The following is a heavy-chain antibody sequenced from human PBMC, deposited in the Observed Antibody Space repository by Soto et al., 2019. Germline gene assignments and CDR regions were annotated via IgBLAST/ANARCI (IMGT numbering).Heavy chain of an antibody. CDR3: AKDPNGNYVGAFDM. V-gene: IGHV3-23*01. Sequence: GGSLRLSCVASGFTISPYAMSWVRPAPGKGLEWVSGISSSGDSTYYADSVKGRFTISRDNSKNMLYLQMSSLRADDTALYYCAKDPNGNYVGAFDMRGHGTMVTVSS. CDR2: ISSSGDST. D-gene: IGHD1-7*01. CDR1: GFTISPYA. J-gene: IGHJ3*02.